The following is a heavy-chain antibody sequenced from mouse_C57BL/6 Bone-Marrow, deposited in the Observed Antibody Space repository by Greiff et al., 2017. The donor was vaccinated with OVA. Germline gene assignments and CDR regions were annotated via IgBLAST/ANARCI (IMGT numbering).Heavy chain of an antibody. CDR3: TDYGSLDY. CDR2: IDPENGDT. J-gene: IGHJ2*01. CDR1: GFNIKDDY. V-gene: IGHV14-4*01. Sequence: VQLKQSGAELVRPGASVKLSCTASGFNIKDDYMHWVKQRPEQGLEWIGWIDPENGDTEYASKFQGKATITADTSSNTAYLQLSSLTSEDTAVYYGTDYGSLDYWGQGTTLTVSS. D-gene: IGHD1-1*01.